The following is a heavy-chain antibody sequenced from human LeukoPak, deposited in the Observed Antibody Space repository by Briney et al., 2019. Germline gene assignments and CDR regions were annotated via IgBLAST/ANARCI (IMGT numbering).Heavy chain of an antibody. CDR3: ARGYSGYGNAFDT. D-gene: IGHD5-12*01. J-gene: IGHJ3*02. CDR2: IYSSGST. CDR1: GGSISSYY. Sequence: SETLSLTCTVSGGSISSYYWSWIRQPPGKGLEWIGYIYSSGSTNYSPSLKSRVTISVDTSKNQFSLKLYSVTAADTAVYYCARGYSGYGNAFDTWGQGTMVTVSS. V-gene: IGHV4-59*08.